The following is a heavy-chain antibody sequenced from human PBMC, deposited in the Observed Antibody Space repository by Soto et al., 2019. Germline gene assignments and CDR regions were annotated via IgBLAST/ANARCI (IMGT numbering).Heavy chain of an antibody. Sequence: SETLSLTCTVSGGSISSGDYYWSWIRQPPGKGLEWIGYIYYSGSTYYNPSLKSRVTISVDTSKNQFSLKLSSVTAADTAVYYCARWYYGSGSYYVDYWGQGTLVTVS. D-gene: IGHD3-10*01. CDR2: IYYSGST. J-gene: IGHJ4*02. CDR3: ARWYYGSGSYYVDY. CDR1: GGSISSGDYY. V-gene: IGHV4-30-4*01.